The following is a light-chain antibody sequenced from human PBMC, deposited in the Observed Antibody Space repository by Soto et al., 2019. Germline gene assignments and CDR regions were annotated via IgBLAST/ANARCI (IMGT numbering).Light chain of an antibody. CDR1: QSVSSSY. CDR3: QQYGRSPFT. V-gene: IGKV3-20*01. Sequence: EIELTQSPGTLSLSAGERATLSCRASQSVSSSYLAWYQQKPGQAPRLLIYGASSRATGIPDRFSGSGSGTDFTLTISRLEPEDFAVYYCQQYGRSPFTFGRGTKVDIK. J-gene: IGKJ3*01. CDR2: GAS.